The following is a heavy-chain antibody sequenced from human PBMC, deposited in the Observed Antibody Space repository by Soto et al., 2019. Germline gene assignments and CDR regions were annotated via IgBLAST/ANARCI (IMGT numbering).Heavy chain of an antibody. D-gene: IGHD4-17*01. CDR3: TTVGGTPARVTTVTIPSYY. CDR1: GFTFSNAW. V-gene: IGHV3-15*01. CDR2: IKSKTDGGTT. Sequence: LGGSLRLSCAASGFTFSNAWMSWVRQAPGRGLEWVGRIKSKTDGGTTDYAAPVKGRFTISRDDSKNTLYLQMNSLKTEDTAVYYCTTVGGTPARVTTVTIPSYYWGQGTLVTVSS. J-gene: IGHJ4*02.